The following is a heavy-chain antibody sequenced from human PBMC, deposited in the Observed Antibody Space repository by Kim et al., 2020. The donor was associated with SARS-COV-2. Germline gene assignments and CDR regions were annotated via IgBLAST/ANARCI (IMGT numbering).Heavy chain of an antibody. CDR1: GDSVSSNSAA. Sequence: SQTLSLTCAISGDSVSSNSAAWNWIRQSPSRGLEWLGRTYYRSKWYNDYAVSVKSRITINPDTSKNQFSLQLNSVTPEDTAVYYCARDWFPLVPFPNLNSSSWYLHEGSNWFDPWGQGTLVTVSS. CDR3: ARDWFPLVPFPNLNSSSWYLHEGSNWFDP. V-gene: IGHV6-1*01. D-gene: IGHD6-13*01. J-gene: IGHJ5*02. CDR2: TYYRSKWYN.